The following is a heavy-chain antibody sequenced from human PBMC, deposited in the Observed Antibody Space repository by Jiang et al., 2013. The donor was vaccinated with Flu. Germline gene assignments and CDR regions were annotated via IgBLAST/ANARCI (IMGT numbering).Heavy chain of an antibody. J-gene: IGHJ4*02. CDR3: ARGPYYYDSSGYYPLYY. D-gene: IGHD3-22*01. V-gene: IGHV4-59*09. Sequence: SRVTISVDTSKNQFSLKLSSVTAADTAVYYCARGPYYYDSSGYYPLYYWGQGTLVTVSS.